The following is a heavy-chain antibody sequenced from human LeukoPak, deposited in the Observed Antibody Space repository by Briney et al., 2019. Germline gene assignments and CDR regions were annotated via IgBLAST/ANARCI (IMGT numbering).Heavy chain of an antibody. J-gene: IGHJ3*02. Sequence: SETLSLTCTVSGGSISSYYWSWIRQPPGKGLEWIGYIYYSGSTNYNPSLKSRVTISVDTSKNQFSLKLSSVTAADTAVYYCARRTRIAAAGGGAFDIWGQGTMVTVSS. CDR1: GGSISSYY. CDR3: ARRTRIAAAGGGAFDI. D-gene: IGHD6-13*01. CDR2: IYYSGST. V-gene: IGHV4-59*12.